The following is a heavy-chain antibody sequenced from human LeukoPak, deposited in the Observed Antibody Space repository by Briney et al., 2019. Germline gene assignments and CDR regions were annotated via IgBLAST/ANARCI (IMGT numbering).Heavy chain of an antibody. J-gene: IGHJ4*02. CDR3: ASVLYCGADCYSGRYFFDY. Sequence: ASVKVSCKASGYTFTSYDMHWVRQAPGQGLEWMGIINPSGDSTGYAQKFQGRVTMTRDTSTSTVYIELSSLRSEDTAVYYCASVLYCGADCYSGRYFFDYWGQGTLVTVSS. D-gene: IGHD2-21*02. V-gene: IGHV1-46*01. CDR1: GYTFTSYD. CDR2: INPSGDST.